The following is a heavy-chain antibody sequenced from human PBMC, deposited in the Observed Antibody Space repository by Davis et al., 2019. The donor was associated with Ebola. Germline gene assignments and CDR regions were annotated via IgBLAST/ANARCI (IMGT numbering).Heavy chain of an antibody. Sequence: GESLKISCAASGFTFSSYSMNWVRQAPGKGLEWVSSISSSSSYIYYADSVKGRFTISRDNAKSTLYLQMNSLTAEDTAMYYCAREAASGNWFDPWGQGTLVTVSS. V-gene: IGHV3-21*01. CDR3: AREAASGNWFDP. CDR1: GFTFSSYS. J-gene: IGHJ5*02. CDR2: ISSSSSYI. D-gene: IGHD6-13*01.